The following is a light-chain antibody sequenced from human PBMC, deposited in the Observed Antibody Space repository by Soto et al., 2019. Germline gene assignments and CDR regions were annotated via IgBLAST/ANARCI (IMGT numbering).Light chain of an antibody. V-gene: IGKV1-27*01. J-gene: IGKJ4*01. CDR1: QGISNY. CDR3: QNYTSAPFT. Sequence: DIQMTQSPSSLSASVGDRVIITCRASQGISNYLAWYQQKPGKVPKLLIYAASTLQSGFPSRFSGSGSGTDFTITISSLQPEDVASYYCQNYTSAPFTFGGGTNVEIK. CDR2: AAS.